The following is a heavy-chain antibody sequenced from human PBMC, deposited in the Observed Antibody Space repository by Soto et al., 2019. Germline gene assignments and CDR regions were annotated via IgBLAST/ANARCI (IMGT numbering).Heavy chain of an antibody. Sequence: GGSLRLSCAASGFTFSSYTMHWVRQAPGKGLEWVAVISYDGSNKYYADSVKGRFTISRDNSKNTLYLQMNSLRAEDTAVYYCARDPWDCSSTSCYAGNWFDPWGQGTLVTVSS. CDR2: ISYDGSNK. V-gene: IGHV3-30-3*01. J-gene: IGHJ5*02. CDR1: GFTFSSYT. D-gene: IGHD2-2*01. CDR3: ARDPWDCSSTSCYAGNWFDP.